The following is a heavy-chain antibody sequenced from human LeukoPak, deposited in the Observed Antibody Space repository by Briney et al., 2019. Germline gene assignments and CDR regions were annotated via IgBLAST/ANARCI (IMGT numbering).Heavy chain of an antibody. V-gene: IGHV3-23*01. CDR2: ISGSGGST. Sequence: QPGGSLRLSCAASGFTFSSYAMSWVRQAPGKGLEWVSAISGSGGSTYYADSVKGRFTISRDNSKNTLYLQMNSLRAEDTAVYYCAKRPTVNYGSGSYNWFDPWGQGTLVTVSS. CDR3: AKRPTVNYGSGSYNWFDP. J-gene: IGHJ5*02. CDR1: GFTFSSYA. D-gene: IGHD3-10*01.